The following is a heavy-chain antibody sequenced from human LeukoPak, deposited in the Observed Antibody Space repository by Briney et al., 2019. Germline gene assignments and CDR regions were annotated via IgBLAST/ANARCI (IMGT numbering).Heavy chain of an antibody. V-gene: IGHV3-9*01. CDR1: GVTFEDYA. J-gene: IGHJ6*03. CDR3: AKSGGWNFRYYYYYMDV. Sequence: GGSLRLSCEASGVTFEDYAMHWVRQAPGKGLEWVSGISWNGNDKGYADSVKGRFTISRDNAKNSLYLQMNSLRAEDTALYYCAKSGGWNFRYYYYYMDVWGKGTTVTVSS. D-gene: IGHD1-7*01. CDR2: ISWNGNDK.